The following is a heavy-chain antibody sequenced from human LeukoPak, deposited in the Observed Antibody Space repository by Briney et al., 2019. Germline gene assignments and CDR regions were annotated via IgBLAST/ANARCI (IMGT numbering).Heavy chain of an antibody. CDR1: GYTFTSYG. Sequence: ASVKVSCKASGYTFTSYGISWVRQAPGQGLEWIGWISAYNGNTNYAQKLQGRVTMTTDTSTSTAYMELRSLRSDDTAVYYCARGPMVEMATSFDYWGQGTLVTVSS. V-gene: IGHV1-18*01. D-gene: IGHD5-24*01. J-gene: IGHJ4*02. CDR3: ARGPMVEMATSFDY. CDR2: ISAYNGNT.